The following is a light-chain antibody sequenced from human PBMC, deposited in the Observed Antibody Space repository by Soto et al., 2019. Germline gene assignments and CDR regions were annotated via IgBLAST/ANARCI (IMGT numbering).Light chain of an antibody. CDR1: QDISNY. J-gene: IGKJ4*01. CDR3: QQYDNLPLT. V-gene: IGKV1-33*01. Sequence: DIQITQSPSSLSSSLGYRGTITFQASQDISNYLNWYQQKPGKAPKLLIYDASNLETGVPSRFSGSGSGTDFTFTISSLQPEDIATYYCQQYDNLPLTFGGGTKVDIK. CDR2: DAS.